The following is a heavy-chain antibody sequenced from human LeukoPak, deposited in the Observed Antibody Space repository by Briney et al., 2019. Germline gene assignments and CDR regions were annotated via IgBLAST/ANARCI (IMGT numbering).Heavy chain of an antibody. CDR3: ARPMRLAAAADAFDI. CDR1: GGSISSSSYY. V-gene: IGHV4-39*01. Sequence: PSETLSLTCTVSGGSISSSSYYWGWIRQPPGKGLEWIGSIYYSGSTYYNPSLKSPVTISVDTSKNQFSLKLSSVTAADTAVYFCARPMRLAAAADAFDIWGQGTMVTVSS. CDR2: IYYSGST. J-gene: IGHJ3*02. D-gene: IGHD6-13*01.